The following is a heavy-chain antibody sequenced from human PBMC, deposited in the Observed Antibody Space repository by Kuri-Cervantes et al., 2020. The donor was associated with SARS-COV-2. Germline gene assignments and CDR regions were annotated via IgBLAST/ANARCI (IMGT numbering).Heavy chain of an antibody. Sequence: SVKVSCKASGGTFSSYAISWVRQDPGQGREWMGGIIPIVGIANYAQKFQGRVTITADKSTSTAYMELSSLGSEDTAVYYCARGVVVVPAAIVYYYYGMDVWGQGTTVTVSS. CDR1: GGTFSSYA. CDR3: ARGVVVVPAAIVYYYYGMDV. D-gene: IGHD2-2*02. V-gene: IGHV1-69*10. J-gene: IGHJ6*02. CDR2: IIPIVGIA.